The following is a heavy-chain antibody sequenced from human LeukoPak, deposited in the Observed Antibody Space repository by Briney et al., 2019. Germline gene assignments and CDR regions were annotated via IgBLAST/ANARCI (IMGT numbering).Heavy chain of an antibody. CDR3: ARDGYSNFDY. CDR1: GFIFSSYW. V-gene: IGHV3-7*01. D-gene: IGHD6-13*01. CDR2: IKQDGSEK. Sequence: GGSLRLSCAASGFIFSSYWMSWVRQAPGKGLEWVANIKQDGSEKYYVDSVKGRFTISRDNAKDSLYLQMNSLRAEDTAVYYCARDGYSNFDYWGQGTLVTVSS. J-gene: IGHJ4*02.